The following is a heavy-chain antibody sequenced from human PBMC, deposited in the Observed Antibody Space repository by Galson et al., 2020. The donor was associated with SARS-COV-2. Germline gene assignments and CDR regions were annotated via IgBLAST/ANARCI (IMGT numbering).Heavy chain of an antibody. Sequence: GESLKISCAASGFTFSSYGMHWVRQAPGKGLEWVAVISYDGSNKYYADSVKGRFTISRDNSKNTLYLQINSLRAEDTAVYYCASTLNILLWFGELLTWGQGALVTVSS. D-gene: IGHD3-10*01. CDR1: GFTFSSYG. CDR3: ASTLNILLWFGELLT. CDR2: ISYDGSNK. J-gene: IGHJ5*02. V-gene: IGHV3-30*03.